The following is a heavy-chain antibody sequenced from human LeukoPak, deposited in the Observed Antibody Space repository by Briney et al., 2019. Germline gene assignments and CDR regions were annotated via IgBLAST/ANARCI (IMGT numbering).Heavy chain of an antibody. D-gene: IGHD3-16*02. J-gene: IGHJ4*02. CDR1: GYTFTSYA. CDR2: INTNTGNP. V-gene: IGHV7-4-1*02. Sequence: ASVKVSCKASGYTFTSYAMNWVRQAPGQGLEWMGWINTNTGNPTYAQGFTGRFVFSLDTSVSTAYLQISSLKAEDTAVYYCARGNMITFGGVIAYASFDYWGQGTLVTVSS. CDR3: ARGNMITFGGVIAYASFDY.